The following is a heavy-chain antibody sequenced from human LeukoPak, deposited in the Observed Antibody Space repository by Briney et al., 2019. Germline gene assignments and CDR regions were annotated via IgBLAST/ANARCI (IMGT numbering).Heavy chain of an antibody. CDR1: GFTFSSYW. D-gene: IGHD3-10*01. CDR2: INQDGSEK. Sequence: EVQLVESGGGLVQPGGSLRLSCAASGFTFSSYWMNWVRQAPGKGLEWVANINQDGSEKYYVDSMKGRFTISRDNGKNSLYLQLNSLRAEDTAVYYCAREGHGEYFDYWGQGTLVTVSS. V-gene: IGHV3-7*01. CDR3: AREGHGEYFDY. J-gene: IGHJ4*02.